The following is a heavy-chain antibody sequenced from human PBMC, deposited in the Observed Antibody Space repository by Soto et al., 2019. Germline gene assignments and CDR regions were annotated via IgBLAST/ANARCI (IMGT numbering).Heavy chain of an antibody. V-gene: IGHV1-69*02. J-gene: IGHJ6*02. CDR3: ARGGRGYGDYGRNGMDV. CDR1: GGTFSSYT. Sequence: QVQLVQSGAEVKKPGSSVKVSCKASGGTFSSYTISWVRLAPGQGLEWMGRIIPILGIANYAQKFQGRVTITADKSTSTAYMELSSLRSEDTAVYYCARGGRGYGDYGRNGMDVWGQGTTVTVSS. D-gene: IGHD4-17*01. CDR2: IIPILGIA.